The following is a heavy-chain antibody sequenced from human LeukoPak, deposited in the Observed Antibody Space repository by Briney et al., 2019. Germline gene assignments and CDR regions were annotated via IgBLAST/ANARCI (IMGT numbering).Heavy chain of an antibody. D-gene: IGHD1-26*01. J-gene: IGHJ3*02. CDR1: GLTFSNFA. CDR3: ARGEKWDLHAFDM. Sequence: GSLRLSCAAFGLTFSNFAMSWVRQPPGKGLEWIGEINHGGSTNYNPSLKSRVTISVDTSKNQFSLKVTSVTAADTAVYYCARGEKWDLHAFDMWGQGTVVTVSS. V-gene: IGHV4-34*01. CDR2: INHGGST.